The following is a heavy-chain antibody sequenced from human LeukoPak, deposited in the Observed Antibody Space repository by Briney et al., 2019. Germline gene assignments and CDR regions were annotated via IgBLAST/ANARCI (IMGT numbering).Heavy chain of an antibody. CDR3: AREGSSGYYYYYYMDV. CDR1: GGSISSYY. CDR2: IYYSGST. J-gene: IGHJ6*03. Sequence: PSETLSLTCTVSGGSISSYYWSWIRQPPGKGLEWIGYIYYSGSTNYNPSLKSRVTMSVDTSKNQFSLKLSSVTAADTAVYYCAREGSSGYYYYYYMDVWGKGTTVTVSS. D-gene: IGHD6-6*01. V-gene: IGHV4-59*12.